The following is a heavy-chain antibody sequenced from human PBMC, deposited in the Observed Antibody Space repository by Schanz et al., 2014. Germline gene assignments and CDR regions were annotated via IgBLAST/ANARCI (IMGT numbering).Heavy chain of an antibody. Sequence: EVQLVESGGGLVKPGGSLRLSCEASGFTFSSNSLAGVRQAPGKGLEWVSFISTGRSLYYADSVKGRFTISRDNTKNSVFLQMSSLRVEDTGLYFCARDPVEGAPTPYYFDSWGPGTLVTVSS. V-gene: IGHV3-21*02. CDR3: ARDPVEGAPTPYYFDS. CDR2: ISTGRSL. J-gene: IGHJ4*02. D-gene: IGHD1-26*01. CDR1: GFTFSSNS.